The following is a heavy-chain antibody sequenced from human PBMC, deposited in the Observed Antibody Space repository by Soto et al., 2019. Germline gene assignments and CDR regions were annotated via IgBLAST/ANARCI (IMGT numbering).Heavy chain of an antibody. J-gene: IGHJ4*02. Sequence: GGSLRLSCATSEFPFSSFAMHWIRQAPGKGLEWVAVILYDGSYQYYADSVKGRFTISRDDSKNSLYLQMNSLRAEDTAVYYCARIPYDNSGTIFDYWGQGTQVTVSS. CDR3: ARIPYDNSGTIFDY. V-gene: IGHV3-30*03. CDR1: EFPFSSFA. CDR2: ILYDGSYQ. D-gene: IGHD3-22*01.